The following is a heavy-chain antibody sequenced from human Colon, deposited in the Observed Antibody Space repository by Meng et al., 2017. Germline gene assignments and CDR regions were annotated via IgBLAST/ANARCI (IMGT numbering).Heavy chain of an antibody. CDR1: GVSVSSGSHY. Sequence: VQAEAPGPGLGGPSVTLSLTCNVSGVSVSSGSHYWSWIRQPPGKGLEWIGYMFHSGTTKYNPSLKSRVSMSVDTTKNQFYLKLTSVTVADTAVFYCARLIAGWPFYFDYWGQGTLVTVSS. D-gene: IGHD6-19*01. CDR3: ARLIAGWPFYFDY. V-gene: IGHV4-61*01. CDR2: MFHSGTT. J-gene: IGHJ4*02.